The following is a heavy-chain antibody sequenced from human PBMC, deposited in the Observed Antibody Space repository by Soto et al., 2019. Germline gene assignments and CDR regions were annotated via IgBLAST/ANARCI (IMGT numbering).Heavy chain of an antibody. CDR2: VQSKTYGETT. Sequence: EVQRVESGGGLVKPGESVRLSCAAYGFSFDNAWMNWVRQAPGTGLEWVGRVQSKTYGETTDYAAPVKGRFTISRDDSKNTLYLQMNSLKDEDTAVYYCTSGLIVVVSASSLAGYWGQGTLVTVSS. J-gene: IGHJ4*02. D-gene: IGHD2-21*01. CDR1: GFSFDNAW. CDR3: TSGLIVVVSASSLAGY. V-gene: IGHV3-15*07.